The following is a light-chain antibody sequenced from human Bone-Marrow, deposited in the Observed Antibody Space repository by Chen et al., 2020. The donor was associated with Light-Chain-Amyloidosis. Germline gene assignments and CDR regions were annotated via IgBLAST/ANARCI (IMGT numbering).Light chain of an antibody. V-gene: IGLV1-51*02. Sequence: SVLTQPPSVSPAPGPKVTFLYPGNSSNIGNNYLSWYQQLAGPAPKLLIYENNKRPSGIPDRFSGSKSGTSATLGITGLQTGDEADYFCGTWDGRLSAWVFGGGTKLTVL. CDR1: SSNIGNNY. CDR2: ENN. CDR3: GTWDGRLSAWV. J-gene: IGLJ3*02.